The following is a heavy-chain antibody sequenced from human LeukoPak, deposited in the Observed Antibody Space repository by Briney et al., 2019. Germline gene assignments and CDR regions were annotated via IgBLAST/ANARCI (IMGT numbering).Heavy chain of an antibody. V-gene: IGHV1-2*02. CDR3: ARDRHSSSWYASPSPCY. J-gene: IGHJ4*02. Sequence: GASVKVSCKASGYTFTGYYMHWVRQAPGQGLEWMGWINPNSGGTNYAQKFQGRVTMTRDTSISTAYMELSRLRSDDTAVYYCARDRHSSSWYASPSPCYWGQGTLVTVSS. D-gene: IGHD6-13*01. CDR1: GYTFTGYY. CDR2: INPNSGGT.